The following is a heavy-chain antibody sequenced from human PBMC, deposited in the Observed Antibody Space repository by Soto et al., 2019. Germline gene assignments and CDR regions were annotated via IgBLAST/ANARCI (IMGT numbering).Heavy chain of an antibody. Sequence: SETLSLTCTASGGSMSSYYWSWIRQPPGKGLEWIGYIYYSGSTNYNPSLNIRVTLSVYTSKIHFSLKLSSVTVGDTAMCYCAREGKFHGSGPWGQGTLVTVSS. D-gene: IGHD3-10*01. CDR1: GGSMSSYY. CDR3: AREGKFHGSGP. CDR2: IYYSGST. V-gene: IGHV4-59*01. J-gene: IGHJ5*02.